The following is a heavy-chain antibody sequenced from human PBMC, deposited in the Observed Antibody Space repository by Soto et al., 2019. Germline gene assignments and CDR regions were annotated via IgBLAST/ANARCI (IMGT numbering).Heavy chain of an antibody. V-gene: IGHV3-23*01. CDR1: GFTFSTYA. CDR2: LTGSGNYV. Sequence: GGSLSLSCAASGFTFSTYAMPWVRQAPGEGLGRVSSLTGSGNYVFFADSVRGRFTISRDNSRNTLYLQMNILRAEDSAVYYCAKYLLPTVPYFDYWGQGSLVTVAS. D-gene: IGHD4-17*01. J-gene: IGHJ4*02. CDR3: AKYLLPTVPYFDY.